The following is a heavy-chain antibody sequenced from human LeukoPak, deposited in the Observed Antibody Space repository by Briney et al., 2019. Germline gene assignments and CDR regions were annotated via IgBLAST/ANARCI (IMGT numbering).Heavy chain of an antibody. V-gene: IGHV3-30*18. J-gene: IGHJ5*02. CDR3: AKEGTPQVSAWYDL. CDR2: ISSEGGTQ. Sequence: PGMSLRLSCAASGVTLSPYGMHWVRQAPGKGLEWVAVISSEGGTQHYADSVKGRFIISRDNPRNTLYLQMNILRTEDTAVYYCAKEGTPQVSAWYDLWGQGTQVIVSS. D-gene: IGHD3-10*01. CDR1: GVTLSPYG.